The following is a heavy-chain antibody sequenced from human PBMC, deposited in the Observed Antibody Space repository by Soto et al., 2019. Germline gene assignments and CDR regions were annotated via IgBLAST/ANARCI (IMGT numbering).Heavy chain of an antibody. V-gene: IGHV4-31*01. D-gene: IGHD2-21*02. CDR1: GGSISSGDYY. J-gene: IGHJ3*02. Sequence: QVQLQESGPGLVKPSQTLSLTCTVSGGSISSGDYYWSWLRQHPGKGLEWVGYIYYSGSTDYNPSLKSQVTTSVDTCKTQCSVKVSSVTAADTAVYCRERDMRAVTSNGLGGEFASWGRGTMVTV. CDR2: IYYSGST. CDR3: ERDMRAVTSNGLGGEFAS.